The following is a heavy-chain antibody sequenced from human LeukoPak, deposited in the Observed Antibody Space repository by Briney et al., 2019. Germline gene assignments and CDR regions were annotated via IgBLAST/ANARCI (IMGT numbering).Heavy chain of an antibody. V-gene: IGHV1-69*10. J-gene: IGHJ4*02. Sequence: SVKVSCKASGGTFSSYAISWVRQAPGQGLEWMGGIIPILGIANYAQKFQGRVTITADKSTSTAYMELSSLRSEDTAVYYCARTFSVGVGATYYFDYWGQGTLVTVSS. CDR1: GGTFSSYA. CDR3: ARTFSVGVGATYYFDY. CDR2: IIPILGIA. D-gene: IGHD1-26*01.